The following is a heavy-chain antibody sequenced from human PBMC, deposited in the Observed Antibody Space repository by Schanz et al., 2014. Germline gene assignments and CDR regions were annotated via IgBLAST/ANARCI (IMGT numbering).Heavy chain of an antibody. CDR3: ARGDIVVVATALYGMDV. CDR2: INPSGGST. CDR1: GYTFTNYY. J-gene: IGHJ6*02. V-gene: IGHV1-46*01. D-gene: IGHD2-2*01. Sequence: QVQLVQSGTEVKKPGASVKLSCKASGYTFTNYYIHWVRQAPGQGLEWMGIINPSGGSTSYAQKFQGRVTMTRDTSTSTVYMELSSLRFEDTAVYYCARGDIVVVATALYGMDVWGQGTTVTVS.